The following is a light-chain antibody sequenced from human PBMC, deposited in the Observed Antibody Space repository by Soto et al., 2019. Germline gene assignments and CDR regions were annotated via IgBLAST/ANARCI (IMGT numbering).Light chain of an antibody. J-gene: IGLJ1*01. V-gene: IGLV4-69*01. CDR2: LNSDGSH. CDR1: SGHSSYA. Sequence: QSVLTQSPSASASLGASVKLTCTLSSGHSSYAIAWHQQQPEKGPRYLMKLNSDGSHSKGDGIPDRFSGSSSGAERYLTISGLQSGDEADYYCQTWGTGIQVFGTGTKLTVL. CDR3: QTWGTGIQV.